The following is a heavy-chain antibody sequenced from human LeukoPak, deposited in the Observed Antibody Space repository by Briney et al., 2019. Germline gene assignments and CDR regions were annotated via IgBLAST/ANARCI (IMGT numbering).Heavy chain of an antibody. CDR2: ISAYNGNT. J-gene: IGHJ4*02. V-gene: IGHV1-18*01. CDR3: ARAAGSQWRSPFDY. Sequence: GASVKVSCKASGYTFTSYGISWVRQAPGQGLEWMGWISAYNGNTNYAQKLQGRVTMTTDTSTSTAYMELRSLRSDDTAVYYCARAAGSQWRSPFDYWGQGTLVTVSS. D-gene: IGHD6-19*01. CDR1: GYTFTSYG.